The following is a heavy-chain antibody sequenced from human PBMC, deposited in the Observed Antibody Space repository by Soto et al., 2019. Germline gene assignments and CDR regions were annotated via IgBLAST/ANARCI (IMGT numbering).Heavy chain of an antibody. J-gene: IGHJ4*02. CDR2: ISSTTNYI. Sequence: LSCAGSGFPFTRYSMNWVRHAPGKGLEWVSSISSTTNYIYYGDSMKGRFTISRDNAKNSLYLEMNSLRAEDTAVYYCARESEDLTSNFDYWGQGTLVTVSS. V-gene: IGHV3-21*06. CDR1: GFPFTRYS. CDR3: ARESEDLTSNFDY.